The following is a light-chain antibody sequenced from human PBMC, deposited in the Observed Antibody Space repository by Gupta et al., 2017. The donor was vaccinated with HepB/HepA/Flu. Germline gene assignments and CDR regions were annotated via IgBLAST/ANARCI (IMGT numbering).Light chain of an antibody. V-gene: IGLV2-14*03. CDR3: SSYTSSSTRV. CDR2: DVS. CDR1: SSDVGGYNY. J-gene: IGLJ1*01. Sequence: QSALTQPASVSGSPGQSITIYCTGTSSDVGGYNYVSWYQQHTGKAPKLMIYDVSNRPSVVSNRFSGSKSGNTASLTISGLQAEDEADYYCSSYTSSSTRVFGTGTKVTVL.